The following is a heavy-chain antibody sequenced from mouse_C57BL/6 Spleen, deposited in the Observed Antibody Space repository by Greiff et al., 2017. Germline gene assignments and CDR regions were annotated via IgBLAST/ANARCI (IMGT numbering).Heavy chain of an antibody. CDR1: GFTFSSYG. CDR3: ARTGSYDWYFDV. V-gene: IGHV5-6*02. Sequence: EVMLVESGGDLVKPGGSLKLSCAASGFTFSSYGMSWVRQTPDKRLEWVATISSGGSYTYYPDSVKGRFTISRDNAKNTLYLQMSSLKSEDTAMYYCARTGSYDWYFDVWGTGTTVTVSS. CDR2: ISSGGSYT. J-gene: IGHJ1*03. D-gene: IGHD1-1*02.